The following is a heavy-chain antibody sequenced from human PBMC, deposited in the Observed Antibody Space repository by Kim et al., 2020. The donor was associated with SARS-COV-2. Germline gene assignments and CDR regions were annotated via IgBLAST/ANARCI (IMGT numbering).Heavy chain of an antibody. Sequence: GGSLRLSCAASGFTFSSYAMSWVRQAPGKGLEWVSAISGSGGSTYYADSVKGRFTISRDNSKNTLYLQMNSLRAEDTAVYYCANRDLLDIVVPYYYYYGMDVWGQGTTVTVSS. D-gene: IGHD5-12*01. J-gene: IGHJ6*02. CDR2: ISGSGGST. V-gene: IGHV3-23*01. CDR1: GFTFSSYA. CDR3: ANRDLLDIVVPYYYYYGMDV.